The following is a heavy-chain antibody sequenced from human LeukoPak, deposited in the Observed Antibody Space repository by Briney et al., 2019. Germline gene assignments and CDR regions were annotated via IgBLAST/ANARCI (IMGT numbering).Heavy chain of an antibody. Sequence: GGSLRLSWAASGFTFSSYAMSWVRQAPGKGLEGVSAISGRGGSTYYADSVKSRFTISRDNAKNTLYLQMNSLRAEDTAVYYCAKDPAARTLSPWFDPWGQGTLVTVSS. CDR3: AKDPAARTLSPWFDP. V-gene: IGHV3-23*01. J-gene: IGHJ5*02. CDR2: ISGRGGST. CDR1: GFTFSSYA.